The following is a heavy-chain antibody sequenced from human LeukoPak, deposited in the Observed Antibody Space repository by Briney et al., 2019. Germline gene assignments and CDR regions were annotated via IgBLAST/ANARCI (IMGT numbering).Heavy chain of an antibody. CDR2: INSDGSST. V-gene: IGHV3-74*01. Sequence: GGSLRLSCAASGCTFSNYWMHWVRQAPGKGLVWVSRINSDGSSTNYADSVKGRFTISRDNARNTVYLQMNSLRAEDTAVYYCVRLLDRDYWGQGTLVTVSS. CDR3: VRLLDRDY. CDR1: GCTFSNYW. J-gene: IGHJ4*02. D-gene: IGHD3-3*01.